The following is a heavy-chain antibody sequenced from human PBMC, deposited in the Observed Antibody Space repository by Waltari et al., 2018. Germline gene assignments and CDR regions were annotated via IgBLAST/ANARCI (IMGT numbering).Heavy chain of an antibody. CDR1: GFIFRTHV. D-gene: IGHD4-17*01. V-gene: IGHV3-64*07. CDR2: ISGDGVTT. Sequence: EVQLVESGGDLVQAGGSLRLPGAAPGFIFRTHVMHWIRQAPGKGLEYVSAISGDGVTTYYADSVTGRFTVSRDNSKNILYLQMGSLRAEDMGLYYCAREPYFGDLDYWGQGTLVTVSS. J-gene: IGHJ4*02. CDR3: AREPYFGDLDY.